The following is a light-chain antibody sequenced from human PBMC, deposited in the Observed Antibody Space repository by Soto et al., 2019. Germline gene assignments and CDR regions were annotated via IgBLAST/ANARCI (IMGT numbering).Light chain of an antibody. V-gene: IGKV1-5*01. Sequence: ITQPPSTLSTSARDRLFLTWRASQSISKRLAWYQQKPGKAPKFLIYDASTRESGVPSRFSGSGSGTEFTLTISSLQSEDFATYYCQQSYGTPITVGQGTRVDIK. CDR1: QSISKR. CDR3: QQSYGTPIT. J-gene: IGKJ5*01. CDR2: DAS.